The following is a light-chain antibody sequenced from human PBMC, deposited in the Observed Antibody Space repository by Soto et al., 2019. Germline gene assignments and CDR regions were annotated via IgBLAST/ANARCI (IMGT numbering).Light chain of an antibody. V-gene: IGLV7-43*01. CDR1: TGAVTSGYY. CDR3: LLYYGGAQLYV. CDR2: STS. Sequence: QTVVTQEPSLTVSPGGTVTLTCASSTGAVTSGYYPNWFQQKPGQPPRPLIYSTSNKHSWTPARFSGSLLGGKAALTLSGVQPEDEAEYYCLLYYGGAQLYVFGTGTKVTVL. J-gene: IGLJ1*01.